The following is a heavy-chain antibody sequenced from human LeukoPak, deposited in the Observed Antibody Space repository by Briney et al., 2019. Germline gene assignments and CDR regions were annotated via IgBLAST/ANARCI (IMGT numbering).Heavy chain of an antibody. CDR1: GGTFTNFL. D-gene: IGHD2-15*01. CDR3: ARGTFTGDPTHWFDP. Sequence: SVKVSCKASGGTFTNFLISWVRQAPGQGLAWMGRIIPMFGTANYAQKFQGRVTITTDESTSPAHIAPTSLRSEDTAVYYCARGTFTGDPTHWFDPWGQGTLVTVSS. CDR2: IIPMFGTA. V-gene: IGHV1-69*05. J-gene: IGHJ5*02.